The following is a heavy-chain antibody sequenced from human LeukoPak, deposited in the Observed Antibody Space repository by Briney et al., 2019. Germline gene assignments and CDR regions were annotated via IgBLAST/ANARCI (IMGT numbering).Heavy chain of an antibody. CDR3: ARSMGSGHYYVADY. D-gene: IGHD3-22*01. J-gene: IGHJ4*02. CDR1: GGSISSSSYY. CDR2: IYYSGST. Sequence: SETLSLTCTVSGGSISSSSYYWGWIRQPPGKGLEWIGSIYYSGSTYYNPSLKSRVTISVDTSKNQFSLKLSSVTAADTAVYYCARSMGSGHYYVADYWGQGTLVTVSS. V-gene: IGHV4-39*07.